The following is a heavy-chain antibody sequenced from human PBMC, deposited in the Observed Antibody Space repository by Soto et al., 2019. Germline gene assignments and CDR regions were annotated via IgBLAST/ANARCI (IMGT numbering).Heavy chain of an antibody. CDR1: GGYISSGDYY. CDR2: IYHSGST. V-gene: IGHV4-30-4*01. J-gene: IGHJ4*02. CDR3: ARARRYTSSWYFFDS. Sequence: SETLSLTCTVSGGYISSGDYYWSWIRQSPGKGLERIGYIYHSGSTSYNPSLRSRVTMSVDTSKNQFSLELSSVTPTDTAVFFCARARRYTSSWYFFDSWGQGTLVTVSS. D-gene: IGHD6-13*01.